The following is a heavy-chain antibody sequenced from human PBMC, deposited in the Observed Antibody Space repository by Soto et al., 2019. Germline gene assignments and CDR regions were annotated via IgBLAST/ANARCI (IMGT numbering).Heavy chain of an antibody. CDR1: GGTFSSYA. J-gene: IGHJ3*02. CDR2: IITICGKA. CDR3: ARGPLPGYCGVDCYSGDDAFDI. V-gene: IGHV1-69*01. D-gene: IGHD2-21*02. Sequence: QVQLVQSGAEVKKPGSSVKVSCKASGGTFSSYAISWVRQAPGKGLEWIGGIITICGKANYAQKFQGRVTITADESTSTAYMELSSLRAEDAALYYCARGPLPGYCGVDCYSGDDAFDIWGQGTMVTVSS.